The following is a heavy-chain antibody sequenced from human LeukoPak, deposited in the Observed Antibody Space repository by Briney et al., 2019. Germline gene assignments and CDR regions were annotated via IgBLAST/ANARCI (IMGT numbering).Heavy chain of an antibody. CDR3: ARGPLELWFGELLRRWPDY. V-gene: IGHV1-8*01. Sequence: GASVKVSCKASGYTFTSYDINWVRQATGQGLEWMGWMNPNSGNTGYAQKFQGRVTMTRNTSISTAYMELSSLRSEDTAVYYCARGPLELWFGELLRRWPDYWGQGTLVTVSS. CDR1: GYTFTSYD. CDR2: MNPNSGNT. D-gene: IGHD3-10*01. J-gene: IGHJ4*02.